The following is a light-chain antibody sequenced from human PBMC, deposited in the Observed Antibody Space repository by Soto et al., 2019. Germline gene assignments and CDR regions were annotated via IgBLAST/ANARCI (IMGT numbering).Light chain of an antibody. CDR1: QGISRS. CDR3: QQADTFPIT. J-gene: IGKJ4*01. CDR2: AAS. V-gene: IGKV1D-12*01. Sequence: DIHMTHSPSSLSASLVDSVTISCQASQGISRSLAWYQQKPGKAPKLLIYAASSLQSGVPSRFSGSGFGTDFTLTISSLQPEDSAIYYCQQADTFPITFGRGTRWIS.